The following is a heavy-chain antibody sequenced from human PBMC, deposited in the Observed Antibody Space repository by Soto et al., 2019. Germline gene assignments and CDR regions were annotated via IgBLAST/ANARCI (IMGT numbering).Heavy chain of an antibody. J-gene: IGHJ6*03. D-gene: IGHD6-13*01. CDR3: ARAEEDSSREGYYYYYMDV. CDR1: GFTFSSHG. V-gene: IGHV3-33*01. Sequence: QVQLVESGGGVVQPGRSLRLSCAASGFTFSSHGMHWVRQAPGKGLEWVAVIWYDGSNKYYADSVKGRFTISRDNSKNTLYLQMNSLRAEDTAVYYCARAEEDSSREGYYYYYMDVWGKGTTVTVSS. CDR2: IWYDGSNK.